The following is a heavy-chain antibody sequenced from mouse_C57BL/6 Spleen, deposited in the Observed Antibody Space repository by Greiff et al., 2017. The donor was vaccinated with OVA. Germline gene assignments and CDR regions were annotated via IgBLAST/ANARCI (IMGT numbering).Heavy chain of an antibody. Sequence: QVQLQQPGAELVKPGASVKLSCKASGYTFTSYWMQWVKQRPGQGLEWIGEIDPSDSYTNYNQKFKGKATLPVDTSSSTAYMQLSSLTSEDSAVYYCARGGTLYYGSSYEAMDYWGQGTSVTVSS. CDR3: ARGGTLYYGSSYEAMDY. CDR1: GYTFTSYW. V-gene: IGHV1-50*01. CDR2: IDPSDSYT. J-gene: IGHJ4*01. D-gene: IGHD1-1*01.